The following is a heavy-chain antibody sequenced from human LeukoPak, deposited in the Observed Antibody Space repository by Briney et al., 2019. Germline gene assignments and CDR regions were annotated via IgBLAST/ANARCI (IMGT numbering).Heavy chain of an antibody. CDR3: ARPPNCSSTSCYGYYYGMDV. Sequence: GASVKVSCKASGYTFTSYDINWVRQATGQGLEWMGWMNPNSGNTGYAQKFQGRVTMTRNTSKSTAYMELSSLRSEDTAVYYCARPPNCSSTSCYGYYYGMDVWGQGTTVTVSS. CDR2: MNPNSGNT. J-gene: IGHJ6*02. CDR1: GYTFTSYD. V-gene: IGHV1-8*01. D-gene: IGHD2-2*01.